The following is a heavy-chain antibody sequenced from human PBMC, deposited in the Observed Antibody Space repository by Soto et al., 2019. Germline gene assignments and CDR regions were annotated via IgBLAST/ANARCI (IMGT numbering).Heavy chain of an antibody. CDR1: GFTFSSYG. Sequence: QVQLVESGGGVVQPGRSLRLSCAASGFTFSSYGMHWVRQAPGKGLEWVAVISYDGSNKYYADSVKGRFTISRDNSKNTLYLQMNSLRAEDTAVYYCAKDGTRSGSYTEVWGQGTLVTVSS. CDR2: ISYDGSNK. CDR3: AKDGTRSGSYTEV. V-gene: IGHV3-30*18. D-gene: IGHD1-26*01. J-gene: IGHJ4*02.